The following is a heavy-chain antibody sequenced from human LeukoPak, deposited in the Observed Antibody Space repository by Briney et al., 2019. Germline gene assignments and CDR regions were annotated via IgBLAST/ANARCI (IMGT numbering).Heavy chain of an antibody. CDR3: AREAGSSSWYGGHYFDY. J-gene: IGHJ4*02. Sequence: AGGSLRLSCAASGYTFSTYGMSWVRQAPGKGLEWVSGISGSGVASYYADSVKGRFTISRDDSHNTLYLQMNSLRAEDTALYYCAREAGSSSWYGGHYFDYWGQGTLVTVSS. V-gene: IGHV3-23*01. CDR2: ISGSGVAS. CDR1: GYTFSTYG. D-gene: IGHD6-13*01.